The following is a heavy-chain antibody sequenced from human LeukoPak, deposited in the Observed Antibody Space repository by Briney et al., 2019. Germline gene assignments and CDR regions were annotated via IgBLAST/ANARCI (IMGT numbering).Heavy chain of an antibody. CDR3: ARHRRSVAFDY. Sequence: KPSETLSLTCTVSGGSISSYYWSWIRQPPGKGLERIGYIYYSGSTNYNPSLKSRVTISVDTSKNQFSLKLSSVTAADTAVYYCARHRRSVAFDYWGQETLVTVSS. D-gene: IGHD2-15*01. CDR2: IYYSGST. J-gene: IGHJ4*02. CDR1: GGSISSYY. V-gene: IGHV4-59*08.